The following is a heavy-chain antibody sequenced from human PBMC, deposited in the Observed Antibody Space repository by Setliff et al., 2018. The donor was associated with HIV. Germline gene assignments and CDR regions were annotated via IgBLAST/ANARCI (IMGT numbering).Heavy chain of an antibody. Sequence: ASVKVSCKASGGTFSSYAISWVRQAPGQGLEWMGGIIPIFGTANYAQKFQGRVTITTDESTSTAYMELSSLRSEDTAVYYCASQSADYSSGWTWLDYWGQGTLVTVPQ. J-gene: IGHJ4*02. D-gene: IGHD6-19*01. CDR2: IIPIFGTA. CDR3: ASQSADYSSGWTWLDY. CDR1: GGTFSSYA. V-gene: IGHV1-69*05.